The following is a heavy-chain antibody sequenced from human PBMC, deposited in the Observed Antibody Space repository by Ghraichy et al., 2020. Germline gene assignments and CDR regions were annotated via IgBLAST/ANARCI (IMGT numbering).Heavy chain of an antibody. Sequence: SQTLSLTCTVSGGSISSYYWSWIRQPPGKGLEWIGYIYYSGSTNYNPSLKSRVTISVDTSKNQFSLKLSSVTAADTAVYYCARGRHSYGYFDYWGQGTLVTVSS. V-gene: IGHV4-59*01. CDR2: IYYSGST. CDR1: GGSISSYY. J-gene: IGHJ4*02. CDR3: ARGRHSYGYFDY. D-gene: IGHD5-18*01.